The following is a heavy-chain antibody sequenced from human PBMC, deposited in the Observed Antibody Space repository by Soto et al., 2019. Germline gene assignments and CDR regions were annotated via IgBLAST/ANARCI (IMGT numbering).Heavy chain of an antibody. CDR1: GYSISSFY. V-gene: IGHV4-59*01. Sequence: SETLSLTCTVSGYSISSFYWNWIRQPPGKGLEWIGFISYSGSTNYNPSLKSRVTISVDTSKNQFSLELSSMTAADTALYYCARASGSYYFFDYWGQGTLVSSPQ. CDR3: ARASGSYYFFDY. D-gene: IGHD1-26*01. J-gene: IGHJ4*02. CDR2: ISYSGST.